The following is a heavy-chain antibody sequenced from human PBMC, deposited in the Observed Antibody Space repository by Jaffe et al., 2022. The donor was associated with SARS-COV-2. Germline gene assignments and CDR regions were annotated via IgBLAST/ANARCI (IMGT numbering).Heavy chain of an antibody. D-gene: IGHD1-7*01. CDR2: IYYSGST. CDR1: GGSISSTDYY. J-gene: IGHJ3*02. CDR3: ARQGNGNYHYAFDI. Sequence: QLQLQESGPGLVKPSETLSLTCTVSGGSISSTDYYWGCLRQPPGKGLEWIGSIYYSGSTYYNPSLKSRVTISVDTSKNQFSLKLSSVTAADTAVYYCARQGNGNYHYAFDIWGQGTVVTVSS. V-gene: IGHV4-39*01.